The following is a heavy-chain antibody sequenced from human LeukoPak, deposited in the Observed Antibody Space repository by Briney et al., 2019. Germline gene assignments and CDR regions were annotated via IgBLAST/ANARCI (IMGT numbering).Heavy chain of an antibody. V-gene: IGHV4-59*01. CDR3: ARGVPAAEVDAFDI. J-gene: IGHJ3*02. D-gene: IGHD2-2*01. CDR2: IYYSGST. CDR1: GGSISSYY. Sequence: SETLSLTCTVSGGSISSYYWSWIRQPPGKGLEWIGYIYYSGSTNYNPSLKSRVTISVDTSKNQFSLKLSSVTAAVTAVYYCARGVPAAEVDAFDIWGQGTMVTVSS.